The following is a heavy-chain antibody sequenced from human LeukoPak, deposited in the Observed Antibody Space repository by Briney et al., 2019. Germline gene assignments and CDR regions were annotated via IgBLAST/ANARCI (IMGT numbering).Heavy chain of an antibody. V-gene: IGHV3-49*04. CDR1: GFTFSSYG. Sequence: PGRSLRLSCAASGFTFSSYGMHWVRQAPGKGLEWVGFIRSKAYGGTTEYAASVKGRFTISRDDSKSIAYLQMNSLKTEDTAVYYCTRDLKNLGNYYYYGMDVWGKGTTVTVSS. CDR3: TRDLKNLGNYYYYGMDV. CDR2: IRSKAYGGTT. J-gene: IGHJ6*04. D-gene: IGHD1-7*01.